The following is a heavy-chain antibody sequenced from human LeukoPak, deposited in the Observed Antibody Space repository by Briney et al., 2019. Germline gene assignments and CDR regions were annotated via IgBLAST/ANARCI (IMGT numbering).Heavy chain of an antibody. Sequence: SDTLSLTCAVSGYSISSSNWWGWVRQPPGKGLEWIGYIYYSGSTNYNPSLKSRVTMSVDTSKNQFSLKLSSVTAADTAVYYCARHYFSSSHIDYWGQGTLVTVSS. CDR2: IYYSGST. D-gene: IGHD6-13*01. V-gene: IGHV4-28*01. J-gene: IGHJ4*02. CDR3: ARHYFSSSHIDY. CDR1: GYSISSSNW.